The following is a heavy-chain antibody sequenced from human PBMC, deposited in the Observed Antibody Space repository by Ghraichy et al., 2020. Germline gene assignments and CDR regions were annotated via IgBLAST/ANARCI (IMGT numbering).Heavy chain of an antibody. V-gene: IGHV1-69*04. CDR3: ALVVVPAAGNWFDP. D-gene: IGHD2-2*01. J-gene: IGHJ5*02. Sequence: SVKVSCKASGGTFSSYAISWVRQAPGQGLEWMGRIIPILGIANYAQKFQGRVTITADKSTSTAYMELSSLRSEDTAVYYCALVVVPAAGNWFDPWGQGTLVTVSS. CDR2: IIPILGIA. CDR1: GGTFSSYA.